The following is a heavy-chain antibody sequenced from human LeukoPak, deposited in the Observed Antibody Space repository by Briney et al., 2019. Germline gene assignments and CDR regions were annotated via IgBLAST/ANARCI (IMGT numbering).Heavy chain of an antibody. CDR3: AKAGYCSGGSCSHFDH. V-gene: IGHV3-30*18. CDR1: GFTFSSYG. J-gene: IGHJ4*02. Sequence: GRSLRLSCAASGFTFSSYGMHWVRQAPGKGLEWVAVISYDGSNKYYADSVKGRFTISRDNSKNTLYLQMNSLRAEDTAVYYCAKAGYCSGGSCSHFDHWGQGTLVTVSS. D-gene: IGHD2-15*01. CDR2: ISYDGSNK.